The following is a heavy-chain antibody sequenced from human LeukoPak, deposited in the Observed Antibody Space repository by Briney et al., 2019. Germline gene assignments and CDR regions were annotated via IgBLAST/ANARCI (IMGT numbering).Heavy chain of an antibody. V-gene: IGHV3-21*01. CDR2: ITSSSTYT. CDR3: ARDPYSGTYGNTYYYYMDV. CDR1: GFTFSSYE. J-gene: IGHJ6*03. D-gene: IGHD1-26*01. Sequence: GGSLRLSCAASGFTFSSYEMNWVRQAPGKGLEWVSPITSSSTYTFYADSVKGRFTISRDNARNSLSLQMNSLRAEDTAVYYCARDPYSGTYGNTYYYYMDVWGKGTTVTISS.